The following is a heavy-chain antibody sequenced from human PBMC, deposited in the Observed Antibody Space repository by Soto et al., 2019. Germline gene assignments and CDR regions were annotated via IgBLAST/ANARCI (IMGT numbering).Heavy chain of an antibody. CDR3: ARLPIFGSDGAFDV. CDR1: GGTFSRHT. V-gene: IGHV1-69*02. J-gene: IGHJ3*01. CDR2: IIPILGIA. Sequence: PVKVSCKASGGTFSRHTIRWVRQAPGQGLEWMGRIIPILGIANYAQKFQGRVTITADKSASTAYMELSSLRSEDTAMYYCARLPIFGSDGAFDVWGEGIMVTV. D-gene: IGHD3-3*01.